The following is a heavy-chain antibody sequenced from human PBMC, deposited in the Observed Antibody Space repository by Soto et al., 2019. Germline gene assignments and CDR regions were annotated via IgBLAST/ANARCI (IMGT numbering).Heavy chain of an antibody. Sequence: PGESLKISCKGSGYSFTSYWISWVRQMPGKGLEWMGRIDPSDSYTNYSPSFQGHVTISADKSISTAYLQWSSLKASDTAMYYCARQGTVVTDLDYWGQGTLVTVSS. CDR2: IDPSDSYT. D-gene: IGHD2-15*01. J-gene: IGHJ4*02. CDR3: ARQGTVVTDLDY. V-gene: IGHV5-10-1*01. CDR1: GYSFTSYW.